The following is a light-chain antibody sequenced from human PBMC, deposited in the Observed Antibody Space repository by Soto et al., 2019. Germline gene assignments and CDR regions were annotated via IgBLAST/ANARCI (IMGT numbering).Light chain of an antibody. V-gene: IGKV1-17*01. CDR2: AAS. J-gene: IGKJ4*01. Sequence: DIQMTQSPSSLSASVGDRVTITCRASQGIRSALGWYQQKPGKAPKRLIYAASSLQSAVPSRFSGSGSWTEFTLTISSLQPEDFATYYYLKDNSYPLTFGGGTKVEIK. CDR3: LKDNSYPLT. CDR1: QGIRSA.